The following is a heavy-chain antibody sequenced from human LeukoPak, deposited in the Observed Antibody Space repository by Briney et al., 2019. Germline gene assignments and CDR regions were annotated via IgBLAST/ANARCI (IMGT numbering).Heavy chain of an antibody. CDR3: SEGYFEPFAH. CDR1: GASVSSSH. CDR2: LSYTGKT. V-gene: IGHV4-59*02. Sequence: TSETLSLTCVVSGASVSSSHWNWIRQLPGKRLEWIGCLSYTGKTDYNPSLTSRVAISLGTSKNQVSLKLRSVTAADTAVYYCSEGYFEPFAHWGQGILATVS. J-gene: IGHJ4*02. D-gene: IGHD2/OR15-2a*01.